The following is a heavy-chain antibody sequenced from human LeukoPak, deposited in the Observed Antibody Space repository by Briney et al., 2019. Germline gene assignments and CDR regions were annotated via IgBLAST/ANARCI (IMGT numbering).Heavy chain of an antibody. CDR3: AKGSPYLSGSYVFEDY. CDR1: GFTFSSYG. Sequence: SGGSLRLSCAASGFTFSSYGMHWVRQAPGKGLEWVAFIRYDGSNKYYADSVKGRFTISRDNSKNTLYLQMNSLRAEDTAVYYCAKGSPYLSGSYVFEDYWGQGTLVTVSS. V-gene: IGHV3-30*02. CDR2: IRYDGSNK. D-gene: IGHD1-26*01. J-gene: IGHJ4*02.